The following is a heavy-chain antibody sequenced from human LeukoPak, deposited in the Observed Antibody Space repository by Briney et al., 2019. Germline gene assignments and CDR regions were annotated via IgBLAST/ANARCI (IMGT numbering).Heavy chain of an antibody. V-gene: IGHV4-39*07. CDR1: GGSISSSSYY. J-gene: IGHJ3*02. D-gene: IGHD2-8*01. Sequence: PSETLSLTCTVSGGSISSSSYYWGWIRQPPGKGLEWIGSIYYSGSTYYNPSLKSRVTISVDTSKNQFSLKLSSVTAADTAVYYCARDESNGAFDIWGQGTMVTVSS. CDR2: IYYSGST. CDR3: ARDESNGAFDI.